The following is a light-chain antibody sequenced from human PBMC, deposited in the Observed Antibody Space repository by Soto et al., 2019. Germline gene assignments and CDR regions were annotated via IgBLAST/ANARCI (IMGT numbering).Light chain of an antibody. CDR1: QSISVW. J-gene: IGKJ1*01. CDR3: LQANNYPWT. Sequence: DIQMTQSPSTLSASVGDRVTITCRASQSISVWLAWYQQKAGKAPNLLIYKASRLESGVPSRFSGSGSETDFTLIISSLQPEDFATYYCLQANNYPWTFGLGTKVDI. V-gene: IGKV1-5*03. CDR2: KAS.